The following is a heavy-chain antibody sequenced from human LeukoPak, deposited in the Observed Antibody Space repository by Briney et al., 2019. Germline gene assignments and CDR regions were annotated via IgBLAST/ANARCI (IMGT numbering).Heavy chain of an antibody. J-gene: IGHJ6*03. V-gene: IGHV1-8*03. D-gene: IGHD2-15*01. CDR1: GYTFTSYD. CDR3: ARGHVVVVAAPYYYYYMDV. CDR2: MNPNSGNT. Sequence: ASVTVSCKASGYTFTSYDINRVRQATGPGLEGMGLMNPNSGNTGYAQKFQGRVTITRNTSISTAYMELSSLRSEDTAVYYCARGHVVVVAAPYYYYYMDVWGKGTTVTVSS.